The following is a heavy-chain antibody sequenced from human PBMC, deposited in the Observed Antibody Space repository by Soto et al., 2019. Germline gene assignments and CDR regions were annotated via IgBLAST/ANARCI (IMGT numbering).Heavy chain of an antibody. CDR3: AKSPTAVAGYLDY. CDR1: GFTFSSYG. Sequence: GSLRLSCAASGFTFSSYGMHWVRQAPGKGLEWVAVISYDGSNKYYADSVKGRFTISRDNSKNTLYLQMNSLRAEDTAVYYCAKSPTAVAGYLDYWGQGTLVTVSS. CDR2: ISYDGSNK. V-gene: IGHV3-30*18. J-gene: IGHJ4*02. D-gene: IGHD6-19*01.